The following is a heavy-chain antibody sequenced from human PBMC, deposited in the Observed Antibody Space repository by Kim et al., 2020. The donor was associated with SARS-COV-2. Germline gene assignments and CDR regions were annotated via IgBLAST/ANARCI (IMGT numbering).Heavy chain of an antibody. J-gene: IGHJ6*02. CDR2: ISGSGGST. D-gene: IGHD3-22*01. CDR3: AKDFLGGWPHDSPRMYYYYYGMDV. V-gene: IGHV3-23*01. CDR1: GFTFSSYA. Sequence: GGSLRLSRAASGFTFSSYAMSWVRQAPGKGLEWVSAISGSGGSTYYADSVKGRFTISRDNSKNTLYLQMNSLRAEDTAVYYCAKDFLGGWPHDSPRMYYYYYGMDVWGQGTTVTVSS.